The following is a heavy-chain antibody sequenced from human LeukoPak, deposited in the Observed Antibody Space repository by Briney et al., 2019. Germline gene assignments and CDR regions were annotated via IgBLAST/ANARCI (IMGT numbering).Heavy chain of an antibody. CDR2: ISGSGGST. D-gene: IGHD3-22*01. V-gene: IGHV3-23*01. CDR3: AKTGKAMIGVVDSFDY. J-gene: IGHJ4*02. Sequence: GGSLRLSCAASGFTFSSYAMSWVRQAPGKGLEWVSAISGSGGSTYYADSVKGRFTISRDNSKNTLYLQMNSLRAEDTAVYYCAKTGKAMIGVVDSFDYWGQGTLVTVSS. CDR1: GFTFSSYA.